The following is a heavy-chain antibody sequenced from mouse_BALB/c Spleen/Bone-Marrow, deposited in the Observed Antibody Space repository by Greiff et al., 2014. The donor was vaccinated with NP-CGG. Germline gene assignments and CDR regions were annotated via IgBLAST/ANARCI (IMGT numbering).Heavy chain of an antibody. CDR3: ARTTVASRYFDV. J-gene: IGHJ1*01. Sequence: ESGPGLVKPSQSLSLTCTVTGYSITSDYAWNWIRQFPGNKLEWMGYISYSGSTSYNPSLKSRISITRDTSKNQFFLRLNSVTTEDTATYYCARTTVASRYFDVWGAGTTVTVSS. V-gene: IGHV3-2*02. CDR1: GYSITSDYA. D-gene: IGHD1-1*01. CDR2: ISYSGST.